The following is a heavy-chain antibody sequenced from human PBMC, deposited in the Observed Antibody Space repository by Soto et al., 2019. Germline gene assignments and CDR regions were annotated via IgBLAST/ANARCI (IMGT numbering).Heavy chain of an antibody. V-gene: IGHV4-59*01. D-gene: IGHD4-17*01. CDR2: IYCSGRT. CDR3: ARVSERTTDDAFDI. Sequence: QVQLQESGPGLVKPSETLSLTCTVSGGSISSYYWSWMRQPPGKGLEWIGYIYCSGRTNYNPSLKSRVTISVDTSKNQSSLKLSSVTAADTAVYYCARVSERTTDDAFDIWGQGTMVTVSS. CDR1: GGSISSYY. J-gene: IGHJ3*02.